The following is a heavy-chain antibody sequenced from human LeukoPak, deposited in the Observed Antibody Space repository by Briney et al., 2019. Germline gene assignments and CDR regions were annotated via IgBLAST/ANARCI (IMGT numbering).Heavy chain of an antibody. V-gene: IGHV4-59*01. CDR2: IHYSGST. Sequence: SETLSLTCTVSSISISSYYWSWLRQPPGKGLEWIGYIHYSGSTNYNPSLKSRATISEDTSKNQDSRKLSAVTAADTAVYYCARAGSGYSFDYWGRGTLVTVSS. CDR1: SISISSYY. CDR3: ARAGSGYSFDY. D-gene: IGHD5-18*01. J-gene: IGHJ4*02.